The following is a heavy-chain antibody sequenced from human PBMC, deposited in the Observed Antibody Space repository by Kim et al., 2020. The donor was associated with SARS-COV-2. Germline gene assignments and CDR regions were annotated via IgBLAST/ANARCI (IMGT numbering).Heavy chain of an antibody. V-gene: IGHV3-23*01. CDR3: AKGFPEGYSYGPLDY. J-gene: IGHJ4*02. D-gene: IGHD5-18*01. Sequence: ADTLKGRLTYSRDNAKTTLYLQMNRLGAEETAVYYCAKGFPEGYSYGPLDYWGQGTLVTVSS.